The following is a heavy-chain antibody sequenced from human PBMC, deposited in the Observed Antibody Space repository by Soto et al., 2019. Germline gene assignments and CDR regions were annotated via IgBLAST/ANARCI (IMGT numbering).Heavy chain of an antibody. J-gene: IGHJ6*03. CDR3: ARDGKLGYCSGGSCRDVRGYYMDV. CDR2: INPNSGGT. V-gene: IGHV1-2*04. CDR1: GYTFTGYY. D-gene: IGHD2-15*01. Sequence: ASVKVSCKASGYTFTGYYMHWVRQAPGQGLEWMGWINPNSGGTNYAQKFQGWVTMTRDTSISTAYMELSRLRSDDTAVYYCARDGKLGYCSGGSCRDVRGYYMDVWGKGTTVTVSS.